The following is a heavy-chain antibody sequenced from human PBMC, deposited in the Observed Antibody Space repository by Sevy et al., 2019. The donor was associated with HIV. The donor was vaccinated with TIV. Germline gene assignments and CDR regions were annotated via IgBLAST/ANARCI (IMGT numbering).Heavy chain of an antibody. Sequence: GGSLRLSCAASGFTFSSYDMSWVRQAPGKGLEWVSAISSSGGSTYYADSVKGRFTISRDNSKNTLYLQMNSLRAEDTAVYYCAKEGGYCSGGSCYRDLYYFDYWGQGTLVTVSS. CDR3: AKEGGYCSGGSCYRDLYYFDY. J-gene: IGHJ4*02. CDR2: ISSSGGST. D-gene: IGHD2-15*01. CDR1: GFTFSSYD. V-gene: IGHV3-23*01.